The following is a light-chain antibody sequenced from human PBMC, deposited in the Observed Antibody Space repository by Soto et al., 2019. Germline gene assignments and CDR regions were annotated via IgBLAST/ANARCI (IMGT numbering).Light chain of an antibody. CDR2: RNN. V-gene: IGLV1-47*01. Sequence: QAVVTQPPSASGTPGQRVTISCSGSSSNIGSNYVYWYQQLPGTAPKLLIYRNNQRPSGVPDRFSGSKSGTSASLAISGLRSEDEADYYCAAWDDSLSGNYVFGTGTQVTV. CDR1: SSNIGSNY. J-gene: IGLJ1*01. CDR3: AAWDDSLSGNYV.